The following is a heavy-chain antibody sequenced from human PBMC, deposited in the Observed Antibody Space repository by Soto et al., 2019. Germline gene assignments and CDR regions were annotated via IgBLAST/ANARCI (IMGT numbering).Heavy chain of an antibody. CDR2: IYYSGST. V-gene: IGHV4-59*01. Sequence: QVQLQESGPGLVKPSETLSLTCTVSGGSISSYYWSWIRQPPGKGLEWIGYIYYSGSTNYNPSLKSRVTISVDTSKNQFSLKLSSVTAADTAVYYCARDLRKWEPEGWFDPWGQGTLVTVSS. D-gene: IGHD1-26*01. CDR3: ARDLRKWEPEGWFDP. J-gene: IGHJ5*02. CDR1: GGSISSYY.